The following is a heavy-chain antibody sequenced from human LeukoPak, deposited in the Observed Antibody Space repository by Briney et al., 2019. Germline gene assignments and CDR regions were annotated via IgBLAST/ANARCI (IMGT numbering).Heavy chain of an antibody. CDR1: GFTFSSYE. J-gene: IGHJ6*04. CDR3: AELGITMIGGV. CDR2: ISRSGSTI. Sequence: RTGGSLRLSCAASGFTFSSYEMNWVRQAPGKGLDWVSHISRSGSTIYYADSVKGRFTISRDNAKNSLYLQMNSLRAEDTAVYYCAELGITMIGGVWGKGTTVTISS. D-gene: IGHD3-10*02. V-gene: IGHV3-48*03.